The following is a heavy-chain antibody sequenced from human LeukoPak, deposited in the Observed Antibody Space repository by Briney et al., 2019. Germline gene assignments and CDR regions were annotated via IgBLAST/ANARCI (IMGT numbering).Heavy chain of an antibody. CDR1: GASISSSSYY. V-gene: IGHV4-61*02. CDR3: ARDRAPSMVRGVIIPSIKLNWFDP. Sequence: SEPMSLTCAVSGASISSSSYYWSWIRQPAGKGLEWIGRIYTSGSTTYNPSLKSRVTMSADTSKNQFSLKLSSVTAADTAVYYCARDRAPSMVRGVIIPSIKLNWFDPWGQGTLVTVSS. J-gene: IGHJ5*02. D-gene: IGHD3-10*01. CDR2: IYTSGST.